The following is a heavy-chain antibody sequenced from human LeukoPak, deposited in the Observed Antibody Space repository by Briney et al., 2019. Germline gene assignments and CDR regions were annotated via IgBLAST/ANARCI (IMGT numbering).Heavy chain of an antibody. V-gene: IGHV4-4*07. CDR1: GGSISSYY. D-gene: IGHD3-10*01. J-gene: IGHJ4*02. Sequence: PSETLSLTCTVSGGSISSYYWSWIRQPAGKGLEWIGRIYTSGSTNYNPSLKSRVTISVDTSKNQFSLKLSSVTAADTAVYYCAGTMVRGARGYWGQGTLVTVSS. CDR3: AGTMVRGARGY. CDR2: IYTSGST.